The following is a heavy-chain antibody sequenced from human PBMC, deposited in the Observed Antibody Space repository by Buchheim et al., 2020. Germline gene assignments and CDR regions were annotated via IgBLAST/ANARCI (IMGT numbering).Heavy chain of an antibody. CDR1: AYSVTNYW. V-gene: IGHV5-51*01. CDR2: MYLGASDT. CDR3: AAARNGNYYFDS. Sequence: EVQLVQSGAEVKKPGESLKISCKVSAYSVTNYWIGWVRQIPGRGLEWMGIMYLGASDTRYSPSVQGQVSISADTSISTAYLQWSSLKASDSAMYYCAAARNGNYYFDSWGQGTL. D-gene: IGHD1-26*01. J-gene: IGHJ5*01.